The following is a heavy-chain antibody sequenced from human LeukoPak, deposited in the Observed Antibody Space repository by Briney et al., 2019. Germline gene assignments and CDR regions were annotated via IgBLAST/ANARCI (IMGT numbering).Heavy chain of an antibody. V-gene: IGHV3-9*01. Sequence: GRSLRLSCAASGFTFDDYAMHWVRQAPGKGLEWVSGISWNSGSIGYADSVKGRFTISRNNAKNSLYLQMNSLRAEDTALYYCAKSVGYTYTTNWFDPWGQGTLVTVSS. CDR1: GFTFDDYA. J-gene: IGHJ5*02. CDR2: ISWNSGSI. CDR3: AKSVGYTYTTNWFDP. D-gene: IGHD3-16*02.